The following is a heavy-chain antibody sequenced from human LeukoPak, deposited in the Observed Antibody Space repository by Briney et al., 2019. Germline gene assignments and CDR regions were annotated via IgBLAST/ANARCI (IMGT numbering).Heavy chain of an antibody. CDR1: GGSINSHY. Sequence: SETLSLTCIVSGGSINSHYWSWIRQPPGKGLEWIGDIHYTGTTKYNPSVKSRVTISIDTSKNQFSLKLSSVTAADTAVYYCARVTGPPYGGTSYFDYWGQGTLVTVSS. D-gene: IGHD4-23*01. J-gene: IGHJ4*02. CDR3: ARVTGPPYGGTSYFDY. V-gene: IGHV4-59*11. CDR2: IHYTGTT.